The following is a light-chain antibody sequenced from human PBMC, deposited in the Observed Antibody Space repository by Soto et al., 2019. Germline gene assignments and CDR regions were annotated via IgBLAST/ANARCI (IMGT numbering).Light chain of an antibody. J-gene: IGLJ2*01. CDR1: ALPKQY. CDR2: KDS. V-gene: IGLV3-25*02. Sequence: SYELTQPPSVSVSPGQTARITCSGDALPKQYAYWYQQKPGQAPVLVIYKDSERPSGIPERFSGSSSGTTVTLTISGVQAEDEVDYYCQSADSSGTYVVFGGGTKVTVL. CDR3: QSADSSGTYVV.